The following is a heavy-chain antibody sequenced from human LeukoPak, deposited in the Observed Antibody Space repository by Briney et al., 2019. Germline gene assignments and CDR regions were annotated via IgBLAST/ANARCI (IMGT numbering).Heavy chain of an antibody. CDR2: INPHSGGT. CDR1: GYTFTGYY. J-gene: IGHJ3*02. D-gene: IGHD3-22*01. Sequence: GASVKVSCKASGYTFTGYYIQWVRQAPGQGLEWMGWINPHSGGTNYAQEFQGRVTMTRDTSISTAYMELSSLRPDDTAVYYCASLKNYYDSSGYLVTDAFDIWGQGTMVTVSS. CDR3: ASLKNYYDSSGYLVTDAFDI. V-gene: IGHV1-2*02.